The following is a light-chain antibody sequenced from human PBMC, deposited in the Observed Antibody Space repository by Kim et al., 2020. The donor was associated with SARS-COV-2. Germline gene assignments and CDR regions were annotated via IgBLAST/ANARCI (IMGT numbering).Light chain of an antibody. CDR1: QDISGW. J-gene: IGKJ3*01. CDR2: GAS. CDR3: QQANNFPLT. Sequence: DIQMTQSPSSVSASVGDRVTISCRASQDISGWLAWYQFKAGKAPKLLIYGASRLQDGVPPRFTGSASGTDFTLTINNLQPEDFATYYCQQANNFPLTFGRRTKVDIK. V-gene: IGKV1-12*01.